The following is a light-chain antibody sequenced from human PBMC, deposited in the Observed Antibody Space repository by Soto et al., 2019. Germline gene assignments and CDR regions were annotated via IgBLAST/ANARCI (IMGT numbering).Light chain of an antibody. J-gene: IGLJ2*01. V-gene: IGLV2-23*01. CDR1: SSDVGSHNL. CDR3: WSYAGADTWV. CDR2: DGS. Sequence: QSVLTQPASVSGSPGQSITISCTGTSSDVGSHNLVSWYQQYPGKAPKLMIYDGSERPSGVSNRFSGSKSGNTASLTISGLQADDEADYYCWSYAGADTWVFGGGTKLTVL.